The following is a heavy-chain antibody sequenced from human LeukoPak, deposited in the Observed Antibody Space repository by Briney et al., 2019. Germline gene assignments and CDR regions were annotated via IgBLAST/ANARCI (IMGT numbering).Heavy chain of an antibody. D-gene: IGHD1-26*01. CDR1: GGTFSSYA. CDR3: ARGGDYYIHNNWFDP. V-gene: IGHV1-69*06. CDR2: IIPIFGTA. J-gene: IGHJ5*02. Sequence: SVEVSCKASGGTFSSYAISWVRQAPGQGLEWMGGIIPIFGTANYAQKFQGRVTITADKSTSTAYMELSSLRSEDTAVYYCARGGDYYIHNNWFDPWGQGTLVTVSS.